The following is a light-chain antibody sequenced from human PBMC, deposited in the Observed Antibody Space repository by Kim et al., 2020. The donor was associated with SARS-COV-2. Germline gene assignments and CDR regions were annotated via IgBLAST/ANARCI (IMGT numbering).Light chain of an antibody. CDR2: AAS. Sequence: ASVGDRVTITCRASQGINTHLAWYQQKPGNAPKLLIYAASTLQSGVPSRFSGSGSETEFTLTVSSLQPEDFATYFCQELNSFPLTFGGGTKVDIK. CDR1: QGINTH. CDR3: QELNSFPLT. J-gene: IGKJ4*01. V-gene: IGKV1-9*01.